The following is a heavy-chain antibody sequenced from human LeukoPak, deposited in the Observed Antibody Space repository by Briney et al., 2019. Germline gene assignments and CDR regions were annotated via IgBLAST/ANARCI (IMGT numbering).Heavy chain of an antibody. D-gene: IGHD6-13*01. CDR1: GFTFSDYY. J-gene: IGHJ4*02. V-gene: IGHV3-11*01. Sequence: GGSLRLSCAASGFTFSDYYMSWIRQAPGKGLEWVSSISSSGSSIYYADSVRGRFTISRDNAKSSLYLQLNSLRAEDTAVYYCARDQDDSSRSLWGQGTLVTVSS. CDR3: ARDQDDSSRSL. CDR2: ISSSGSSI.